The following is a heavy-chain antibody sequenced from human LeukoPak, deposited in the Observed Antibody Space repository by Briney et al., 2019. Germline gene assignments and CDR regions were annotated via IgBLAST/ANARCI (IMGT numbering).Heavy chain of an antibody. CDR3: AKVHDNYYDSFFRPGGPRH. CDR2: ISGSGGST. CDR1: GFTFSSYA. Sequence: GGSLRLSCAASGFTFSSYAMSWVRQAPGKGLEWVSAISGSGGSTYYADSVKGRFTISRDNSKNTLYLQMNSLRAEDTAVYYCAKVHDNYYDSFFRPGGPRHWGQGTLVTVSS. J-gene: IGHJ4*02. V-gene: IGHV3-23*01. D-gene: IGHD3-22*01.